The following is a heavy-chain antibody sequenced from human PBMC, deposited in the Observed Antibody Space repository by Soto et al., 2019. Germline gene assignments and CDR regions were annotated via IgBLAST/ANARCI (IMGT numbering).Heavy chain of an antibody. D-gene: IGHD3-10*01. Sequence: QVQLQESGPGLVKPSETLSLTCTVSGGSISSYYWSWIRQPPGKGLEWIGYIYYSGSTNYNPSLQIRVTISVDTSKNQFSLKLSSVTAADTAVYYCARDRFPLGMDVWGQGTTVTVSS. CDR3: ARDRFPLGMDV. CDR1: GGSISSYY. J-gene: IGHJ6*02. CDR2: IYYSGST. V-gene: IGHV4-59*01.